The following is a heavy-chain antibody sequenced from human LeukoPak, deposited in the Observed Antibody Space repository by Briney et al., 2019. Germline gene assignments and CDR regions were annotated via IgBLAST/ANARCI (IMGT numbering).Heavy chain of an antibody. CDR3: ARGGDRDY. CDR1: GFTYSSYD. CDR2: IGIAGDT. Sequence: GGSLRLSCAASGFTYSSYDMHWVRQVTGKRLEWVSAIGIAGDTYYLDSVKGRFTISRENAKNSLYLQMNSLRAGDTAVYYCARGGDRDYWGQGTLVTVSS. V-gene: IGHV3-13*04. J-gene: IGHJ4*02.